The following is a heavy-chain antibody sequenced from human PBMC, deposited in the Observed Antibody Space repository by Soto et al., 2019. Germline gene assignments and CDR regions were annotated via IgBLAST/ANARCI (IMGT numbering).Heavy chain of an antibody. CDR1: GYTFTSYG. CDR2: ISAYNGNT. CDR3: AREGYYDSSGYYASYYFDY. J-gene: IGHJ4*02. D-gene: IGHD3-22*01. Sequence: ASVKVCCKASGYTFTSYGISWVRQAPGKGIEWMGWISAYNGNTNYAQKLQGRVTMTTDTSTSTAYMELRSLRSDDTAVYYCAREGYYDSSGYYASYYFDYWGQGTLVTVSS. V-gene: IGHV1-18*01.